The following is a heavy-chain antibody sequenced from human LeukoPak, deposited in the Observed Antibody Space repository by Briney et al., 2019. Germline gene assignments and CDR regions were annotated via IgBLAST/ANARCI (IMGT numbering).Heavy chain of an antibody. V-gene: IGHV4-39*07. D-gene: IGHD2-15*01. CDR2: IYYSGSP. J-gene: IGHJ6*03. CDR3: ARVGGYYYYMDV. Sequence: PSETLSLTCTVSGGSISSSSYYWGWIRQPPGKGLEWIGSIYYSGSPYYNPSLKSRVTISVDTSKNQFSLKLSSVTAADTAVYYRARVGGYYYYMDVWGKGTTVTISS. CDR1: GGSISSSSYY.